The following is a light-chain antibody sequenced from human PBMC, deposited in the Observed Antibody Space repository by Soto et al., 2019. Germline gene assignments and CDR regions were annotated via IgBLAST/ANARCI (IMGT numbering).Light chain of an antibody. CDR3: SSYTSSSTSFVV. CDR1: SSDVGGYNY. Sequence: QSALTQPASVSGSPGQSITISCTGTSSDVGGYNYVSWYQQHPGKAPKLMIYDVSNRPSGVSNRVSGSKSGNTASLTISGLQAEDEADYYCSSYTSSSTSFVVFGGGTKVTVL. CDR2: DVS. J-gene: IGLJ2*01. V-gene: IGLV2-14*01.